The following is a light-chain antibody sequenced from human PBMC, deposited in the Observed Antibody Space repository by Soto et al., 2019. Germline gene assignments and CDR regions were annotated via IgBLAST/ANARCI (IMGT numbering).Light chain of an antibody. J-gene: IGKJ4*01. CDR3: QQYDSLPPT. CDR1: QDIKNF. CDR2: DAF. V-gene: IGKV1-33*01. Sequence: DIQMTQSPSSLSASVGDSVTTTCQASQDIKNFLNWYQQKPGKAPKLLIYDAFKLDTGVPSRFSGSGSGTDFTFTISSLQPEDIATYFCQQYDSLPPTFGGGTKVEI.